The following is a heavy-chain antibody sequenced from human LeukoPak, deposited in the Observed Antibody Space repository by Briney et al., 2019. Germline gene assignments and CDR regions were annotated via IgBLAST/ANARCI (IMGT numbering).Heavy chain of an antibody. CDR2: ISWNSGSI. CDR3: AKGAGSYIRYYFDY. D-gene: IGHD3-10*01. J-gene: IGHJ4*02. Sequence: PGGSLRLSCAASGFTFDDYAMHWVRQAPGKGLEWVSGISWNSGSIGYADSVKGRFTISRDNAKNSLYLQMNSLRAEDTALYYCAKGAGSYIRYYFDYWGQGILVTVSS. CDR1: GFTFDDYA. V-gene: IGHV3-9*01.